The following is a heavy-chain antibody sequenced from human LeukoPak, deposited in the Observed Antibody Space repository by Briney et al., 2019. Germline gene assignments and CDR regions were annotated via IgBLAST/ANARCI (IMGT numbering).Heavy chain of an antibody. CDR1: GFTFSSYA. J-gene: IGHJ3*02. V-gene: IGHV3-23*01. Sequence: GSLGLSCAASGFTFSSYAMSWVRQAPGKGLEWVSAISGSGGSTYYADSVKGRFAISRDNSKNTLYLQMNSLRAEDTAVYYCAKDFCCGSYSSGAFDIWGQGTMVTVSS. CDR3: AKDFCCGSYSSGAFDI. D-gene: IGHD1-26*01. CDR2: ISGSGGST.